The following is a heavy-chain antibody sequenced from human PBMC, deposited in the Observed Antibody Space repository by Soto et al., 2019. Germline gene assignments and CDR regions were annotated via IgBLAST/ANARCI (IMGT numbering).Heavy chain of an antibody. Sequence: VQLLESGGGVVRPGGSMRLSCAASGFSFSGYAMSWVRQAPGKGLEWVSLISYGGGTTHYADSVKGRFTISRDDYRKTLFLEMNSLRVEDTAIYYCAKDRVGARSKYYFDYWGQGTLVSVSS. CDR2: ISYGGGTT. CDR1: GFSFSGYA. V-gene: IGHV3-23*01. CDR3: AKDRVGARSKYYFDY. D-gene: IGHD1-26*01. J-gene: IGHJ4*02.